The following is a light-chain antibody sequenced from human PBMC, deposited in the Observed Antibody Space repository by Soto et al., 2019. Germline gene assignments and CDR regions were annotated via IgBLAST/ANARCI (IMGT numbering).Light chain of an antibody. J-gene: IGKJ4*01. CDR1: QTLVYSDGDTY. Sequence: DVVMTQSPLSLPVTLGQPSSISCRSGQTLVYSDGDTYLNWFHQRPGQPPRRLIYKVANRDPGVPDRFSGSGSDTDFTLKISRVEAEDVGVYYCMQALQTPFTFGGGTKVDIK. V-gene: IGKV2-30*01. CDR2: KVA. CDR3: MQALQTPFT.